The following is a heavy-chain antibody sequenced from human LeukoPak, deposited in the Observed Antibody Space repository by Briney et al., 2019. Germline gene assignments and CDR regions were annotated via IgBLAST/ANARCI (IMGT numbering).Heavy chain of an antibody. CDR2: INPNSGGT. Sequence: GASVNVSCKASGYTFTGYYMHWVRQAPGQGLEWMGWINPNSGGTNYAQKFQDRVTMTRDTSISTAYMELSRLRSDDTAVYYCARVPYCTNGVCHYYYYYGMDVWGQGTTVTVSS. J-gene: IGHJ6*02. CDR1: GYTFTGYY. CDR3: ARVPYCTNGVCHYYYYYGMDV. V-gene: IGHV1-2*02. D-gene: IGHD2-8*01.